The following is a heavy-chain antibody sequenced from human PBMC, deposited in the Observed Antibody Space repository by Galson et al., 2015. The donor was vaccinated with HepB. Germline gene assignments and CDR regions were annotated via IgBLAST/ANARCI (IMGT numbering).Heavy chain of an antibody. D-gene: IGHD3-22*01. CDR2: IYPGDSDT. CDR1: GYSFTSYW. Sequence: QSGAEVKKPGESLKISCKGSGYSFTSYWIGWVRQMPGKGLEWMGIIYPGDSDTRYSPSFQGQVTISADKSISTAYLQWSSLKDSDTAMYYCARLLSITMIVVVEPDAFDIWGQGTMVTVSS. V-gene: IGHV5-51*03. J-gene: IGHJ3*02. CDR3: ARLLSITMIVVVEPDAFDI.